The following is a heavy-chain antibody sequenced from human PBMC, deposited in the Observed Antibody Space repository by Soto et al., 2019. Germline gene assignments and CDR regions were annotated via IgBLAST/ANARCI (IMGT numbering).Heavy chain of an antibody. CDR1: GYTFTSYY. D-gene: IGHD5-18*01. V-gene: IGHV1-46*01. J-gene: IGHJ5*02. CDR3: ARGDSGYSYGLNWFGP. CDR2: INPSGGST. Sequence: ASVKVSCKASGYTFTSYYMHWVRQAPGQGLEWMGIINPSGGSTSYAQKFQGRVTMTRDTSTSTVYMELSSLRSEDTAVYYCARGDSGYSYGLNWFGPWGQGTLVTVSS.